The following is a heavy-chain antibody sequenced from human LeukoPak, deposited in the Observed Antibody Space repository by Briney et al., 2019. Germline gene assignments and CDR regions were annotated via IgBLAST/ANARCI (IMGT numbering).Heavy chain of an antibody. CDR3: ARTSLLWFGEPMGYFDY. V-gene: IGHV1-3*01. Sequence: ASVKVSRKASGYTFTSYAMHWVRQAPGQRLEWMGWINAGNGNTKYSQKFQGRVTITRDTSASTAYMELSSLRSEDTAVYYCARTSLLWFGEPMGYFDYWGQGTLVTVS. CDR2: INAGNGNT. J-gene: IGHJ4*02. D-gene: IGHD3-10*01. CDR1: GYTFTSYA.